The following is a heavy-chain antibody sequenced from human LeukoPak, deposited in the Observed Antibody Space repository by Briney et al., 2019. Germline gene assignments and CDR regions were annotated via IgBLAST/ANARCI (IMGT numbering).Heavy chain of an antibody. CDR2: IGTAGDT. CDR1: GFTFSSYD. J-gene: IGHJ4*02. CDR3: ARARYDSSGFDY. D-gene: IGHD3-22*01. Sequence: QPGGSLRLSCAASGFTFSSYDMHWVRHATGKGLEWVSAIGTAGDTYYPGSVKGRFTISRENAKNSLYLQMNSLRAGDTAVYYCARARYDSSGFDYWGQGTLVTVSS. V-gene: IGHV3-13*01.